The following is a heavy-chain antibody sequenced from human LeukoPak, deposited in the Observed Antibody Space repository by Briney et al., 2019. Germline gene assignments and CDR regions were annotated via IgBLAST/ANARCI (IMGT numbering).Heavy chain of an antibody. J-gene: IGHJ5*02. CDR2: INPNSGGT. D-gene: IGHD3-22*01. CDR3: ARAPYYYDSSGPNWFDP. CDR1: GYTFTGYY. Sequence: GASVKVSCKASGYTFTGYYMHWVRQAPGQGLEWMGWINPNSGGTNYAQKFQGRVTMSRNTSISTAYMELSSLRSEDTAVYYCARAPYYYDSSGPNWFDPWGQGTLVTVSS. V-gene: IGHV1-2*02.